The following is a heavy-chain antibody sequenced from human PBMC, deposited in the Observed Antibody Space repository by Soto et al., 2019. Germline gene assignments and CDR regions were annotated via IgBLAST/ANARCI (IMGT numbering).Heavy chain of an antibody. CDR1: GGSFSGYY. V-gene: IGHV4-34*01. CDR2: INHSGST. D-gene: IGHD3-3*01. CDR3: ASATIFGGEDYGMDV. J-gene: IGHJ6*02. Sequence: SETLSLTCAVYGGSFSGYYWSWIRQPPGKGLEWIGEINHSGSTNYNPSLKSRVTISVDTSKNQFSLKLSSVTAADTAVYYCASATIFGGEDYGMDVWGQGTTVTVSS.